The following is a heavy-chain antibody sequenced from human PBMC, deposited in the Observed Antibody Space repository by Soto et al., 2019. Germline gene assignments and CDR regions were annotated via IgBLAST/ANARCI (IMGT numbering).Heavy chain of an antibody. V-gene: IGHV3-33*01. Sequence: GGSLRLSCAASGFTFSSYGMHWVRQAPGKGLEWVAVIWYDGSNKYYADSVKGRFTISRDNSKNTLYLQMNSLRAEDTAVYYCARAFDEGHDAFDIWGQGTMVTVSS. CDR2: IWYDGSNK. CDR1: GFTFSSYG. CDR3: ARAFDEGHDAFDI. J-gene: IGHJ3*02.